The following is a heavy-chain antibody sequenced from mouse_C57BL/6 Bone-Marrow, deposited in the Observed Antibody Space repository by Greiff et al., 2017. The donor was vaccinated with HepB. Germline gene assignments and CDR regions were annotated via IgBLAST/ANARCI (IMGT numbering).Heavy chain of an antibody. V-gene: IGHV5-12*01. CDR1: GFTFSDYY. D-gene: IGHD2-1*01. CDR2: ISNGGGST. CDR3: ARHAGNYSYAMDY. J-gene: IGHJ4*01. Sequence: EVQLVESGGGLVQPGGSLKLSCAASGFTFSDYYMYWVRQTPEKRLEWVAYISNGGGSTYYPDTVKGRFTISRDNAKNTLYLQMSRLKSEDTAMYYCARHAGNYSYAMDYWGQGTSVTVSS.